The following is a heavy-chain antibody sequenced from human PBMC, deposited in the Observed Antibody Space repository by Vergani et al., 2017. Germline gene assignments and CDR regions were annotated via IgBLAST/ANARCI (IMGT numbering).Heavy chain of an antibody. CDR3: ARWGGVLNRGFDY. Sequence: EVQLVQSGAAVKKPGESLKISCEGSGYTFTDYWVGWVRQKPGKGLEWMGIIYPGDSDTRYSPSFQGQVTISADKSISTAYLQWSSLKASDTAMYYCARWGGVLNRGFDYWGQGTLVTVSS. D-gene: IGHD2-8*02. CDR1: GYTFTDYW. J-gene: IGHJ4*02. CDR2: IYPGDSDT. V-gene: IGHV5-51*01.